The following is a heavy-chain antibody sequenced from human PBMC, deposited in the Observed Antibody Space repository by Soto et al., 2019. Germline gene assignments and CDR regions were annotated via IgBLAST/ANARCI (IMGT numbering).Heavy chain of an antibody. J-gene: IGHJ4*02. CDR3: ARSFMTTVTPYFDY. V-gene: IGHV4-34*01. Sequence: QVQLQQWGAGLLKPSETLSLTCAVYGGSFSGYYWSWIRQPPGKGLEWIGEINHSGSTNYNPSLKSRVTISVDTSKNQFSLKLSSVTAADTAVYYCARSFMTTVTPYFDYWGQGTLVTVSS. CDR2: INHSGST. D-gene: IGHD4-17*01. CDR1: GGSFSGYY.